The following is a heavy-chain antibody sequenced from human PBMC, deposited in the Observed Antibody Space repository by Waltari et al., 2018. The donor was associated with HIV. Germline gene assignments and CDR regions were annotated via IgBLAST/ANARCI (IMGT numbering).Heavy chain of an antibody. J-gene: IGHJ5*02. CDR2: INHSGST. D-gene: IGHD1-7*01. CDR1: GGSFSGYS. V-gene: IGHV4-34*01. CDR3: ARGGNWNYGLGNWFDP. Sequence: QVQLQPWGAGLLKPSETLSLPCAVYGGSFSGYSCTWLRQPPGKGLEWIGEINHSGSTNYNPSLKSRVTISVDTSKNQFSLKLSSVTAADTAVYYCARGGNWNYGLGNWFDPWGQGTLVTVSS.